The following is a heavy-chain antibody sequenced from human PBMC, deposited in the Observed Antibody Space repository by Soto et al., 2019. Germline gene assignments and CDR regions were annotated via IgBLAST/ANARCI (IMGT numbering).Heavy chain of an antibody. J-gene: IGHJ6*02. CDR3: AREKSYGMGV. V-gene: IGHV1-8*01. CDR1: GYTFTSYD. CDR2: MKPNSGNR. Sequence: QVQLVQTGAEVKKPGASVKVSCNASGYTFTSYDINWLRQATGQGLEWMGWMKPNSGNRGYAQTFKGMVTLTRYTSISTAYMALSRLRAEDTAAYYCAREKSYGMGVWGQGPTVTVSS.